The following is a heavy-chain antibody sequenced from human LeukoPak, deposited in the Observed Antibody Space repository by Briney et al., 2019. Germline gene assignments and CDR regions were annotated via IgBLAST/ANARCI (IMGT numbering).Heavy chain of an antibody. CDR3: AKTFITMIVVVIPTAFGY. V-gene: IGHV3-23*01. CDR2: ISGSGGST. CDR1: GFTFSSYA. D-gene: IGHD3-22*01. Sequence: TGGSLRLSCAASGFTFSSYAMSWVRQAPGKGLEWVSAISGSGGSTYYADSVKGRFTISRDNSKNTLYLQMNSLRAEDTAVYYCAKTFITMIVVVIPTAFGYWGQGTLVTVSS. J-gene: IGHJ4*02.